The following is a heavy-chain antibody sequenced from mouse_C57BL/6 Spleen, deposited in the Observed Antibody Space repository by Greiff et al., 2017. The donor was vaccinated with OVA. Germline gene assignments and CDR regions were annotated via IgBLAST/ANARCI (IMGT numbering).Heavy chain of an antibody. Sequence: EVQLVESGPELVKPGASVKISCKASGYSFTDYNMNWVKQSNGKSLEWIGVINPNYGTTSYNQKFKGKATLTVDQSSSTAYMQLNSLTSEDSAVYYCAIPYDGPAWFAYWGQGTLVTVSA. J-gene: IGHJ3*01. CDR1: GYSFTDYN. D-gene: IGHD2-3*01. CDR2: INPNYGTT. CDR3: AIPYDGPAWFAY. V-gene: IGHV1-39*01.